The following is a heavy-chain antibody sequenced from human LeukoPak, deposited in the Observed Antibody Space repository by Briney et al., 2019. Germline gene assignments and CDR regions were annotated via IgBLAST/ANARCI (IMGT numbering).Heavy chain of an antibody. Sequence: GGSLRLSCAASGSTFSRYWMSWVRQAPGKGLEWVANIKQDGSEKYYVDSVKGRFTISRDNAKNSLYLQMNSLRAEDTAIYYCARVSITIFGVIRYYMDVWGKGTTVTVSS. V-gene: IGHV3-7*01. CDR1: GSTFSRYW. CDR2: IKQDGSEK. D-gene: IGHD3-3*01. CDR3: ARVSITIFGVIRYYMDV. J-gene: IGHJ6*03.